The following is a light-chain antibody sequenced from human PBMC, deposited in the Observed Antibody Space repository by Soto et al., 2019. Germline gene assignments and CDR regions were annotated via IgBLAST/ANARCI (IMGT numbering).Light chain of an antibody. Sequence: VMTQSPATLSVSPGERATLSCRASQSVDSNLAWYQQKPGQAPSLLIRGASTRASGIPARFSGSRSGTEFTLTISSLQSEDFAVYYCQQYNSWPLTFGGGTKVEIK. J-gene: IGKJ4*01. CDR2: GAS. V-gene: IGKV3-15*01. CDR1: QSVDSN. CDR3: QQYNSWPLT.